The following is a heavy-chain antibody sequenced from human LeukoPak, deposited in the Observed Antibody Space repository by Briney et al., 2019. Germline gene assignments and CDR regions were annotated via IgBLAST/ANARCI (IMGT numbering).Heavy chain of an antibody. D-gene: IGHD3-10*01. CDR3: ARQGSGFDY. Sequence: GGSLSLSCTASGFTFSSYSMNWVRQAPGKGLEWVSYISSSSNIIYYADSVKGRFTISRDSAKNSLYLQMNSLRAEDTAVYYCARQGSGFDYWGQGTLVTVSS. V-gene: IGHV3-48*01. CDR1: GFTFSSYS. J-gene: IGHJ4*02. CDR2: ISSSSNII.